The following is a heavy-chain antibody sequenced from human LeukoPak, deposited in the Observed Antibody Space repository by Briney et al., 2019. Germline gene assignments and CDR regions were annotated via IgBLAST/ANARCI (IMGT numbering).Heavy chain of an antibody. CDR3: ARVAEAAAFDS. V-gene: IGHV3-21*06. J-gene: IGHJ4*02. D-gene: IGHD6-13*01. CDR2: ISSNSRHI. CDR1: GFTFKDFY. Sequence: GGSLRLSCAASGFTFKDFYINWIRQAPGKGLEWVSSISSNSRHIYYADSMRGRFTISRDNAKNSLYLQMNSLKPEDTAVYYCARVAEAAAFDSWGQGTLVTVSS.